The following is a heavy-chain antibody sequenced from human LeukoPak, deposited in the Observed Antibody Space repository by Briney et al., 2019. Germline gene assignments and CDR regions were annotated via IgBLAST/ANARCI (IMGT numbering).Heavy chain of an antibody. J-gene: IGHJ6*03. CDR1: GFTFSNYW. D-gene: IGHD4-17*01. CDR3: ARWVGDGDYGGHYYMDV. V-gene: IGHV3-74*01. Sequence: PGGSLRLSCAASGFTFSNYWMHWVRHAPGKGLGWVSRINSDGSSTTYADSVKGRFTISRDNAKNTLYLQMNSLRAEDTAVYYCARWVGDGDYGGHYYMDVWGKGTTVTVSS. CDR2: INSDGSST.